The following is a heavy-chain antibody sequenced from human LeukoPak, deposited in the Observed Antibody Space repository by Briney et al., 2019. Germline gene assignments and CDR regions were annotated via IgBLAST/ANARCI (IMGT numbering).Heavy chain of an antibody. CDR3: ARSEIRGSNGDY. V-gene: IGHV4-59*01. CDR1: GGSISSYY. CDR2: IYYIGST. J-gene: IGHJ4*02. Sequence: SETLSLTCTVSGGSISSYYWSWIRQPPGKGLEWIGYIYYIGSTNYNPSLKSRVTISVDTSKNQFSLKLSSVTAADTAVYYCARSEIRGSNGDYWGQGTLVTVSS. D-gene: IGHD3-10*01.